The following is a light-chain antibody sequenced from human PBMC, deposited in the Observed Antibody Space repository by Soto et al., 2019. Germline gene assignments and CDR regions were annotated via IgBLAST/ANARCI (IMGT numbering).Light chain of an antibody. CDR3: LQYARSPRT. CDR2: WAS. Sequence: DIVMTQSPDSLAVSLGERATINCKSSQSVLFSVNNKNYSAWFQQKPGQPPKLLIYWASFRESGVPDRFSGSGSGTDFTLTISSLQAEDVAVYYCLQYARSPRTFGQGTKVGIK. J-gene: IGKJ1*01. CDR1: QSVLFSVNNKNY. V-gene: IGKV4-1*01.